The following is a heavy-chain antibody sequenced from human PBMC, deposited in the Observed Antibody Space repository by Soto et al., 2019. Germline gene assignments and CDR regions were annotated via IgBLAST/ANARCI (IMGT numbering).Heavy chain of an antibody. J-gene: IGHJ4*02. V-gene: IGHV3-64*02. D-gene: IGHD3-22*01. Sequence: GGSLRLSCAASGFTFSAHGMHWVRQPPGKGLEYVSAVTPAGDRTYYAESVKGRFTISRDNSKNTLYLQMGSLRADDMAVYYCAGVFGDSGGFYYDHWGQGIPVTVSS. CDR3: AGVFGDSGGFYYDH. CDR1: GFTFSAHG. CDR2: VTPAGDRT.